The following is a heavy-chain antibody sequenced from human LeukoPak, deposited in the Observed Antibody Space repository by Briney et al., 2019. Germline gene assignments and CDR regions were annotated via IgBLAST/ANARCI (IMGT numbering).Heavy chain of an antibody. CDR1: GDSISSYY. CDR3: ARGYGDYVA. Sequence: SETLSLTCTVSGDSISSYYWSWIRQPPGKGLEWIGYIYYSGSTNYNPSLKSRVTISVDTSKNQFSLKLSSVTAADTAVYYCARGYGDYVAWGQGTLVTVSS. V-gene: IGHV4-59*01. D-gene: IGHD4-17*01. J-gene: IGHJ4*02. CDR2: IYYSGST.